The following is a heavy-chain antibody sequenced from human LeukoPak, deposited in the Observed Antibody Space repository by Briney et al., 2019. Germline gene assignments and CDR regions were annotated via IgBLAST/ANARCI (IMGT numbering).Heavy chain of an antibody. D-gene: IGHD2-2*01. V-gene: IGHV1-8*01. Sequence: ASVKVSCKASGYTFTSYDTNWVRQATGQGLEWMGWMNPNSGNTGYAQKFQGRVTMTRNTSISTAYMELSSLRSEDTAVYYCARTPTKTGYCSSTSCLYHYYYYYMDVWGKGATVTVSS. J-gene: IGHJ6*03. CDR3: ARTPTKTGYCSSTSCLYHYYYYYMDV. CDR1: GYTFTSYD. CDR2: MNPNSGNT.